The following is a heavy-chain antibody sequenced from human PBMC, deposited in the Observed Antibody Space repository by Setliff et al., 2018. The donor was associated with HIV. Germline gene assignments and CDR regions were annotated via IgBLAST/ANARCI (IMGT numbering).Heavy chain of an antibody. V-gene: IGHV4-59*01. Sequence: SETLSLTCTVSRGSIKYYFWSWIRQPPGKGLECIGHISYSGTTNYNPSLESRVSISVDTSKNQFSLKLKSVTAADTAMYYCARDSDGSSYYHFAHWSQGTLVTVSS. CDR1: RGSIKYYF. CDR3: ARDSDGSSYYHFAH. D-gene: IGHD3-22*01. J-gene: IGHJ4*02. CDR2: ISYSGTT.